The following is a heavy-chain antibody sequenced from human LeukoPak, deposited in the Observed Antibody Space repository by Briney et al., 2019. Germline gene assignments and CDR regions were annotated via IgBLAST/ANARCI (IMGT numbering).Heavy chain of an antibody. CDR2: IKSKTDGGTT. J-gene: IGHJ4*02. CDR3: PTTDYGDYDPFDY. Sequence: PGGALILSCAASGFTFSNAWMSWVRQALGKGLEWVGRIKSKTDGGTTDYADTVKGRFTISRDDSKNTLYLQMNSLKTEDTAVYYCPTTDYGDYDPFDYWGRRTLDTVSS. CDR1: GFTFSNAW. D-gene: IGHD4-17*01. V-gene: IGHV3-15*01.